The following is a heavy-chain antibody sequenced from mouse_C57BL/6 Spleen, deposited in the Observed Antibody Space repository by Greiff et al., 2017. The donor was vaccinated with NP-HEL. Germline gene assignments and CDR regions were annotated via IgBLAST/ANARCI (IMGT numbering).Heavy chain of an antibody. V-gene: IGHV1-55*01. J-gene: IGHJ3*01. D-gene: IGHD2-4*01. Sequence: QVQLQQSGAELVKPGASVKMSCKASGYTFTSYWITWVKQRPGQGLEWIGDIYPGSGSTNYNEKFKSKATLTVDTSSSTAYMQLSSLTSEDSAVYYCARAYDYDGGAAWFAYWGQGTLVTVSA. CDR1: GYTFTSYW. CDR3: ARAYDYDGGAAWFAY. CDR2: IYPGSGST.